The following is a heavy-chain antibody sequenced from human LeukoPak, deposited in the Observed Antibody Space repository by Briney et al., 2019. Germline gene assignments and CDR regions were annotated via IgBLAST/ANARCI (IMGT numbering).Heavy chain of an antibody. CDR1: GFTFSSYS. J-gene: IGHJ4*02. Sequence: GGSLRLSCAASGFTFSSYSMNWVRQAPGKGLEWVSSISSSSYIYYADSVKGRFTISRDNAKNSLYLQMNSLRAEDTAVYYCAREEIAPYYFDYWGQGTLVTVSS. CDR3: AREEIAPYYFDY. V-gene: IGHV3-21*01. D-gene: IGHD3-22*01. CDR2: ISSSSYI.